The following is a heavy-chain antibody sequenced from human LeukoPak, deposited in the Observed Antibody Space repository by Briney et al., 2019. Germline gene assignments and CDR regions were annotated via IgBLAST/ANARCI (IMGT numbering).Heavy chain of an antibody. CDR1: GYSISSGYY. CDR3: ARQSSSSPLDAFDI. CDR2: IYHSGST. V-gene: IGHV4-38-2*01. Sequence: PSETLSLTCAVSGYSISSGYYWGWIRPPPGKGLEWIGSIYHSGSTYYNPSLKSRVTISVDTSKNQFSLKLSSVTAADTAVYYCARQSSSSPLDAFDIWGQGTMVTVSS. D-gene: IGHD6-6*01. J-gene: IGHJ3*02.